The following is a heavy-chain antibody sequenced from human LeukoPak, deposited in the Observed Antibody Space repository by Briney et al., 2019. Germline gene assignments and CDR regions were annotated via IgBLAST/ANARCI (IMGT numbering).Heavy chain of an antibody. CDR2: ISGDGGST. CDR3: AKDIRAAAGSPIQH. D-gene: IGHD6-13*01. J-gene: IGHJ1*01. V-gene: IGHV3-43*02. Sequence: GGSLRLSCAASGLTFDDYAMHWVRQAPGKGLEWVCLISGDGGSTYYADSVKGRFPISRDNRKTYLYMQMNSLRTEATALYYCAKDIRAAAGSPIQHWGQGTLVTVSS. CDR1: GLTFDDYA.